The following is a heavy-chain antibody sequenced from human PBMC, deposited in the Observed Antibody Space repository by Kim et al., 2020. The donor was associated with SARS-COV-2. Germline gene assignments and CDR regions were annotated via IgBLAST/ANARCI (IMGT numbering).Heavy chain of an antibody. CDR3: ASQYGSGGPIPGY. D-gene: IGHD3-10*01. CDR1: GFTFSSYA. J-gene: IGHJ4*02. V-gene: IGHV3-30*04. CDR2: ISYDGSNK. Sequence: GGSLRLSCAASGFTFSSYAMHWVRQAPGKGLEWVAVISYDGSNKYYADSVKGRFTISRDNSKNTLYLQMNSLRAEDTAVYYCASQYGSGGPIPGYWGQGTLGTVSS.